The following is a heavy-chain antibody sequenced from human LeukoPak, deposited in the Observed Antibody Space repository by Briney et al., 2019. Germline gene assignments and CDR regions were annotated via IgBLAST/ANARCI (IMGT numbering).Heavy chain of an antibody. J-gene: IGHJ4*02. Sequence: GGSLRLSRAASGFTVSSNYMSWVRQAPGKGLEWVSVIYSGGSTYYADSVKGRFTISRHNSKNTLYLQMNSLRAEDTAVYYCASVYYDFWSGYFDYWGQGTLVTVSS. CDR2: IYSGGST. CDR3: ASVYYDFWSGYFDY. CDR1: GFTVSSNY. V-gene: IGHV3-53*04. D-gene: IGHD3-3*01.